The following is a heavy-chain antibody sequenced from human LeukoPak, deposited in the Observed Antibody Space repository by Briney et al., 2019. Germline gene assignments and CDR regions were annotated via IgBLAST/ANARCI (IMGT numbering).Heavy chain of an antibody. D-gene: IGHD3-22*01. Sequence: PGGALRLSCSASGFAFSDYSLNWVRQAPGKGLEWGSYISVSGATVYYADSVKGRFTISRDNARNSLYLQMNSLRAEDTAVYYCARDSGSYYDRLDCWGQGTLVTVSS. J-gene: IGHJ4*02. CDR1: GFAFSDYS. CDR3: ARDSGSYYDRLDC. CDR2: ISVSGATV. V-gene: IGHV3-48*01.